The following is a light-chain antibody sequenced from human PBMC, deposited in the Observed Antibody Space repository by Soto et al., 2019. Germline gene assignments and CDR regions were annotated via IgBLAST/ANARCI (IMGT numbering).Light chain of an antibody. J-gene: IGLJ1*01. CDR2: DVS. CDR3: CSYSGSSFV. Sequence: QSALTQPASVSGSPGQSITISCTGTSSDVGGYSYVSWYQQFPGKAPKLIIYDVSNRPSGVSGRFSGSRSGNTASLTISGLQAEDEAEYYGCSYSGSSFVFGTGTKLTVL. V-gene: IGLV2-14*01. CDR1: SSDVGGYSY.